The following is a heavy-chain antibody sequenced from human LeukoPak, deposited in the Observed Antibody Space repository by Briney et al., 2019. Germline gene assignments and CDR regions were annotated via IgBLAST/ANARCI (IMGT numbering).Heavy chain of an antibody. Sequence: GGSLRLSCAASGFTFSSYAMSWVRQAPGKGLEWVSAISGSGGSTYYADSVKGRFTISRDDSKNTLYLQMNSLRAEDTAVYYCAKEFSGDDILTGYYIVNGFDYWGQGTLVTVSS. V-gene: IGHV3-23*01. CDR2: ISGSGGST. CDR3: AKEFSGDDILTGYYIVNGFDY. D-gene: IGHD3-9*01. J-gene: IGHJ4*02. CDR1: GFTFSSYA.